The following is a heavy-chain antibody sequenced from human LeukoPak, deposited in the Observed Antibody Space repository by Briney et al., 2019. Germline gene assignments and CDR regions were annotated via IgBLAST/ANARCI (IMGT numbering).Heavy chain of an antibody. CDR2: IYYSGST. CDR1: GGSISSYY. V-gene: IGHV4-59*01. Sequence: SETLSLTCTVSGGSISSYYWSWIRQPPGKGLEWIGYIYYSGSTNYNPSLKSRVTISVDTSKNQFSLKLSSVTAADTAVYYCAREGRDGYGTRYFDLWGRGTLVTVSS. CDR3: AREGRDGYGTRYFDL. J-gene: IGHJ2*01. D-gene: IGHD5-24*01.